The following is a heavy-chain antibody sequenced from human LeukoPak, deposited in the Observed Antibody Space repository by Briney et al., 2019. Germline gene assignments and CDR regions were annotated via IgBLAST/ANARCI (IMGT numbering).Heavy chain of an antibody. CDR2: IKHSGST. V-gene: IGHV4-34*01. CDR3: ARFKVGRNATQKNAFDV. J-gene: IGHJ3*01. Sequence: SETLSHTCAVYGGSFTGYYWCWIPQTPGKGLEWIGEIKHSGSTNYNPSLKSRVSISVDTSKNQFSLKLSSVTAADTAAYYCARFKVGRNATQKNAFDVWGRGTVVTVSS. D-gene: IGHD1-26*01. CDR1: GGSFTGYY.